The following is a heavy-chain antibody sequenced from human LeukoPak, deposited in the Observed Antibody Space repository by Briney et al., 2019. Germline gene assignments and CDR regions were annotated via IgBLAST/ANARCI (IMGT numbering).Heavy chain of an antibody. CDR1: GYSFTSSW. CDR2: IYPGDSDT. D-gene: IGHD1-26*01. J-gene: IGHJ4*02. Sequence: GESLKISCKGSGYSFTSSWIGWVRQMPGKGLAWMGIIYPGDSDTRYSPSFQGQVTIPADRSISTAYLQWSSLKASDTAMYYCAIYSDTYYFDHWGQGTLVTVSS. V-gene: IGHV5-51*01. CDR3: AIYSDTYYFDH.